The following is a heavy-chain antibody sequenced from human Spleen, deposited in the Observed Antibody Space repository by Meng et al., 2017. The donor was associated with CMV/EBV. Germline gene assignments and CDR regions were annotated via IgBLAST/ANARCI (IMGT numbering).Heavy chain of an antibody. J-gene: IGHJ4*02. CDR2: IYSGGGT. Sequence: LYCAACGVTVSSNYTTCVRQAPGKGLEWVSLIYSGGGTYYADSVKGRFTISRDNSKNTLYLQMNSLRLEDTAVYYCASREGWSGLDYWGQGTLVTVSS. CDR3: ASREGWSGLDY. CDR1: GVTVSSNY. V-gene: IGHV3-66*02. D-gene: IGHD2-15*01.